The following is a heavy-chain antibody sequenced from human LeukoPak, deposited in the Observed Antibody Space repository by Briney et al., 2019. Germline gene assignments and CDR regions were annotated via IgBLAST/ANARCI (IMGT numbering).Heavy chain of an antibody. J-gene: IGHJ4*02. V-gene: IGHV3-48*01. CDR2: ISSSSSTI. CDR3: ARDLYYGGTDY. Sequence: PGGSLRLSCAASGFTFSSYSMNWVRQAPGKGLEWVSYISSSSSTIYYADSVKGRFTISRDNAKNSLYLQMNSLRAEDTAVYYCARDLYYGGTDYWGQGTLVTASS. D-gene: IGHD4-23*01. CDR1: GFTFSSYS.